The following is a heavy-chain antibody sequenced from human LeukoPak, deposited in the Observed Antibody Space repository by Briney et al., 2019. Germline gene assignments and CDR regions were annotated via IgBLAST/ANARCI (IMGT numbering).Heavy chain of an antibody. CDR3: ARGDSGSLFDY. J-gene: IGHJ4*02. CDR2: ISSSSSYI. CDR1: GFTFSSYW. Sequence: GGSLRLSCAASGFTFSSYWMSWVRQAPGKGLEWVSSISSSSSYIYYADSVKGRFTISRDNAKNSLYLQMNSLRAEDTAVYYCARGDSGSLFDYWGQGTLVTVSS. V-gene: IGHV3-21*01. D-gene: IGHD1-26*01.